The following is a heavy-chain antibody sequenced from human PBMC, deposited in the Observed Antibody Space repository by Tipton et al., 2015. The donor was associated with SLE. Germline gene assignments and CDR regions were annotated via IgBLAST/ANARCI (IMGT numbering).Heavy chain of an antibody. CDR1: GSSISNYY. J-gene: IGHJ4*02. CDR3: ARLNDATAIASFDY. CDR2: IYYNGHT. Sequence: TLSLTCTVSGSSISNYYWSWIRQPPGKGLEWIGYIYYNGHTNYSPSLKSRVTLSVDTSKNQFSLTLSSVTAADTAVYYCARLNDATAIASFDYWGQGNLVTVSS. D-gene: IGHD2-21*02. V-gene: IGHV4-59*01.